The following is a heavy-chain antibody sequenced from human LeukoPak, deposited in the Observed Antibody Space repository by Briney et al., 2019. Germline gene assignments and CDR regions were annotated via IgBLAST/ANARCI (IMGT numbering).Heavy chain of an antibody. CDR1: GFTFDDYG. J-gene: IGHJ3*02. V-gene: IGHV3-20*04. D-gene: IGHD6-19*01. Sequence: GGSLRLSCAASGFTFDDYGMSWVRQGPGKGLEWVSGINWNGGSIGYADSVKGRFTISRDNAKNSLYLQMNSLRAEDTAVYYCVRGHVAVAAHDDAFDIWGQGTMVTVSS. CDR2: INWNGGSI. CDR3: VRGHVAVAAHDDAFDI.